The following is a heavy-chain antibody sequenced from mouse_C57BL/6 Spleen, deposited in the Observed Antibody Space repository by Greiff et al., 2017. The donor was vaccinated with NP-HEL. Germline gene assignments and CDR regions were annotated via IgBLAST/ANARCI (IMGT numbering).Heavy chain of an antibody. D-gene: IGHD2-4*01. Sequence: QVQLQQPGAELVKPGASVKLSCKASGYTFTSYWMHWVKQRPGRGLEWIGRIDPNSGGTKYNEKFKSKATLTVDKPSSTAYMQLSSLTSEDSAVYYGAREEGSFYYDYEGWFAYWGQGTLVTVSA. J-gene: IGHJ3*01. CDR1: GYTFTSYW. V-gene: IGHV1-72*01. CDR2: IDPNSGGT. CDR3: AREEGSFYYDYEGWFAY.